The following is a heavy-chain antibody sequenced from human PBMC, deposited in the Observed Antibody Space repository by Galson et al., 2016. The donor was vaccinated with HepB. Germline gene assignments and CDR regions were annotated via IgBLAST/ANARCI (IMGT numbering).Heavy chain of an antibody. CDR1: GFTFSTYS. Sequence: SLRLSCAASGFTFSTYSMNWVRQAPGKGLEWVSFISITSGYKYYADSLKGRVTISRDNAKNSLYLQMNSLRAEDTAVYYCARPPEGDRRYFDLWGQGTPVTVSS. J-gene: IGHJ5*02. V-gene: IGHV3-21*01. CDR2: ISITSGYK. D-gene: IGHD3-16*01. CDR3: ARPPEGDRRYFDL.